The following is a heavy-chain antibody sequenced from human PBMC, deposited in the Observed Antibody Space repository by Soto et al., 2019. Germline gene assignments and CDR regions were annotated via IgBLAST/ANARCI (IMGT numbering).Heavy chain of an antibody. CDR3: ARLRRYCSSTSCYYHYGMDV. CDR2: INHSGST. Sequence: SETLSLTCAVYGGSFSGYYWSWIRQPPGKGLEWIGEINHSGSTNYNPSLKSRVTISVDTSKNQSSLKLSSVTAADTAVYYCARLRRYCSSTSCYYHYGMDVWGQGTTVTVSS. J-gene: IGHJ6*02. V-gene: IGHV4-34*01. CDR1: GGSFSGYY. D-gene: IGHD2-2*01.